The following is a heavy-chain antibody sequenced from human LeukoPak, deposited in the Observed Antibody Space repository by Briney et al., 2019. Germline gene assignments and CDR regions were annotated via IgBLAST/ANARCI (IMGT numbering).Heavy chain of an antibody. D-gene: IGHD4-11*01. CDR1: GDTFSSYV. Sequence: SVKVSCKASGDTFSSYVLSWVRQAPGQGLEWMGGLVPVIGTPNYAQKFQGRVTITADESTSTAYMELSSLRFEDTAIYYCAGGVGYSSNPSYWGQGTLVTVSS. J-gene: IGHJ4*02. CDR2: LVPVIGTP. CDR3: AGGVGYSSNPSY. V-gene: IGHV1-69*13.